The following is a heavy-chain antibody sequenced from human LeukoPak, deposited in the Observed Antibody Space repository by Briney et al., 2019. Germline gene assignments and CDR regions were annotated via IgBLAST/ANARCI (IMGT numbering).Heavy chain of an antibody. V-gene: IGHV4-34*01. Sequence: SETLSLTCAVYGGSFSGYYWSWIRQPPGKGLEWIGEINHSGSTNYNPSLKSRVTISVDTSKYQFSLKLSSVTAADTAVYYCARDHPPLSDGDYYYYGMDVWGKGTTVTVSS. CDR1: GGSFSGYY. CDR3: ARDHPPLSDGDYYYYGMDV. J-gene: IGHJ6*04. CDR2: INHSGST. D-gene: IGHD4-17*01.